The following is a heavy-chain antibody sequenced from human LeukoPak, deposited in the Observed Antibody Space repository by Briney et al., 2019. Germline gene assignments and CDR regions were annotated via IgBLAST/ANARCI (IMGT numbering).Heavy chain of an antibody. D-gene: IGHD2-15*01. J-gene: IGHJ5*02. CDR3: ARDPRNVGLAP. CDR2: NNGDGSTT. V-gene: IGHV3-74*01. Sequence: GGSLRLSCAASGFTFSSYWMYWVRQAPGKGLMYISRNNGDGSTTNYADVVKGRFTMSRDNVKNTLYLQMNSLRVEDTAVYYCARDPRNVGLAPWGQGTLVTVSS. CDR1: GFTFSSYW.